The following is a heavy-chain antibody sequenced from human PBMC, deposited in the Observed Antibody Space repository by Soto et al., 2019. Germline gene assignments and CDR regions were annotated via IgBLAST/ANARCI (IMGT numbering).Heavy chain of an antibody. V-gene: IGHV3-30*18. CDR3: AKDLAHYDFWSGGNYGMDV. D-gene: IGHD3-3*01. CDR2: ISYDGSNK. J-gene: IGHJ6*02. Sequence: QVQLVESGGGVVQPGRSLRLSCAASGFTFSSYGMHWVRQAPGKGLEWVAVISYDGSNKYYADSVKGRFTISRDNSKNTLYLQMNSLRAEDTAVYYCAKDLAHYDFWSGGNYGMDVWGQGTTVTVSS. CDR1: GFTFSSYG.